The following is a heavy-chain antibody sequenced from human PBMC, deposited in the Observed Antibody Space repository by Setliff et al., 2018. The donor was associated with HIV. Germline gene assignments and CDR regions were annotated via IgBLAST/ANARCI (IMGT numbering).Heavy chain of an antibody. CDR1: GYTFSGYY. J-gene: IGHJ4*01. V-gene: IGHV1-2*02. Sequence: RASVKVSCKASGYTFSGYYFHWVRQAPGQGLEWMGWINPNSGGTNYAQKFHGRVTMTTDTSISTAYMVLSRLRSDDAAMYYCASSGGYPDYFDYWGQEPWSPSPQ. CDR3: ASSGGYPDYFDY. CDR2: INPNSGGT. D-gene: IGHD1-26*01.